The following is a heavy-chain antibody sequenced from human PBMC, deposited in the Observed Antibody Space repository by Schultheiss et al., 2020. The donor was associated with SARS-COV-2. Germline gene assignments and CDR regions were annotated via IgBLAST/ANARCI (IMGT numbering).Heavy chain of an antibody. CDR1: GYTFTGYY. J-gene: IGHJ5*02. CDR2: IIPIFGTA. D-gene: IGHD6-13*01. V-gene: IGHV1-69*13. Sequence: SVKVSCKASGYTFTGYYMHWVRQAPGQGLEWMGGIIPIFGTANYAQKFQGRVTITADESTSTAYMELSSLRSEDTAVYYCASAQLAGWFDPWGQGTLVTVSS. CDR3: ASAQLAGWFDP.